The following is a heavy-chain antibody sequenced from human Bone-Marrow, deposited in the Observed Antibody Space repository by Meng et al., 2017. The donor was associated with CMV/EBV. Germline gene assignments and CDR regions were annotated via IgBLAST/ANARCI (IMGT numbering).Heavy chain of an antibody. V-gene: IGHV4-59*01. D-gene: IGHD1-26*01. CDR3: ARWGGAAFDI. CDR1: GGSITTNY. J-gene: IGHJ3*02. Sequence: SETLSLTCTVSGGSITTNYYTWIRQPPGKGLEWIGYIFYNGSANYNPSLKSRVTISVHTSKNQFSLRLGSVTAADTAVYFCARWGGAAFDIWGQGTMVTVSS. CDR2: IFYNGSA.